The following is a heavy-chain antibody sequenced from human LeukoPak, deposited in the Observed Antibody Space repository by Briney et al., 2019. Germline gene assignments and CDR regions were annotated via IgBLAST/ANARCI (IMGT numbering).Heavy chain of an antibody. CDR3: ATIKRGSIFGYFDF. D-gene: IGHD5-18*01. CDR1: GGSISSHY. V-gene: IGHV4-59*11. CDR2: LFDSVNT. Sequence: SETLSLTCTVPGGSISSHYWSWIRQPPGKGLEWIAYLFDSVNTKDNPSLQSRLTLSADTSKSQFSLRLSSVTAADTAVYYCATIKRGSIFGYFDFWGQGIKVTVSS. J-gene: IGHJ4*02.